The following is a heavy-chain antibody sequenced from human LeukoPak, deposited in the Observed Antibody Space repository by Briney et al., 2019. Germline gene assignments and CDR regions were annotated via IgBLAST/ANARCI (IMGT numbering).Heavy chain of an antibody. J-gene: IGHJ3*02. CDR2: ISSSSSTI. V-gene: IGHV3-48*01. D-gene: IGHD3-22*01. Sequence: GGSLRLSCAASGFTFSSYSMNWVRQAPGKGLEWVSYISSSSSTIYYADSVKGRFTISRDNAKNSLYLQMNSLRAEDTAVYYCARDGHYYDSSGYAFDIWGQGTMVTVSS. CDR3: ARDGHYYDSSGYAFDI. CDR1: GFTFSSYS.